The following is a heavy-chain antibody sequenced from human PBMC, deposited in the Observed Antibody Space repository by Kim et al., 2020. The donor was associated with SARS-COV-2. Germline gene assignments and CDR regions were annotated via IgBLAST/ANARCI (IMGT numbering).Heavy chain of an antibody. CDR2: INHSGST. Sequence: SETLSLTCAVYGGSFSGYYWSWIRQPPGKGLEWIGEINHSGSTNYNPSLKSRVTISVDTSKNQFSLKLSSVTAADMAVYYCARGRPLTIRWRYWYFDLWGRGTLVTVSS. CDR3: ARGRPLTIRWRYWYFDL. D-gene: IGHD4-17*01. CDR1: GGSFSGYY. J-gene: IGHJ2*01. V-gene: IGHV4-34*01.